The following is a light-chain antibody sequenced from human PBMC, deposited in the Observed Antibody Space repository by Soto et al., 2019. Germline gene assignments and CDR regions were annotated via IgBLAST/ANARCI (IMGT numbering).Light chain of an antibody. J-gene: IGKJ5*01. CDR2: DAS. Sequence: IALTPSPDTLSLSQGDRATLSSRASQSISSYLAWYQQKPGQSPRLLIYDASNRATGIPARFSGSGSGTDFTLTISSLEPEDFAEYYCQQRSDWPPITFGQGTRLDIK. CDR1: QSISSY. CDR3: QQRSDWPPIT. V-gene: IGKV3-11*01.